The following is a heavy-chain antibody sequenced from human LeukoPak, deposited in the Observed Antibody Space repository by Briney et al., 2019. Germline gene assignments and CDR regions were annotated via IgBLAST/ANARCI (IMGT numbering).Heavy chain of an antibody. J-gene: IGHJ4*02. V-gene: IGHV1-69*04. CDR1: GYTFTSYG. Sequence: GASVTVSCKTSGYTFTSYGISWVRQAPGQGLEWMGRIIPILGIANYAQKFQGRVTITADKSTSTAYMELSSLRSEDTAVYYCARGSRVSGVGAMVEDYWGQGTLVTVSS. D-gene: IGHD1-26*01. CDR2: IIPILGIA. CDR3: ARGSRVSGVGAMVEDY.